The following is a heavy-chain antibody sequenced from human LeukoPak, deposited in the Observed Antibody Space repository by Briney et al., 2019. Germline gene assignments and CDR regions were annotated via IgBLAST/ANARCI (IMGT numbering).Heavy chain of an antibody. V-gene: IGHV3-64D*06. Sequence: PGGSLRLSCSAFRFTFSTSAMHWVRQAPGKGLQYVSGITHNGGTTYYADSVQGRFIISRDNSKNTLYLQMSSLRIDDTAVYYCVKDSASYGEHFDFWGQGTLVTVSS. CDR2: ITHNGGTT. D-gene: IGHD4-17*01. CDR3: VKDSASYGEHFDF. CDR1: RFTFSTSA. J-gene: IGHJ4*02.